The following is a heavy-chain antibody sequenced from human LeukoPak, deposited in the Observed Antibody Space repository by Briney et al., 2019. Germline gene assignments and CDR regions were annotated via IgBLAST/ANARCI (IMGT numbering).Heavy chain of an antibody. CDR2: ISGSGGST. Sequence: GGSLRLSCAASGFTFSSYAMNWVRQAPGKGLEWVSAISGSGGSTYYADSVKGRFTISRDNAKNTLYLQMNSLRAEDTAVYYCAKDQGSVGCGDYWGQGTLVTVSS. CDR1: GFTFSSYA. D-gene: IGHD2-21*01. V-gene: IGHV3-23*01. J-gene: IGHJ4*02. CDR3: AKDQGSVGCGDY.